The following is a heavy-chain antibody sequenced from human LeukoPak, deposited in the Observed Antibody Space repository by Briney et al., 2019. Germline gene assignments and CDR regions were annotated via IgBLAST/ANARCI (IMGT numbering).Heavy chain of an antibody. J-gene: IGHJ4*02. Sequence: GSLRLSCAASGFTFSSSWMSWVRQAPGRGLEWVASIKEDGGAKYYVDSVKGRFTISRDNPKNLLFLQINSLRVEDTAVYYCARETPRRGETRDGYRWGQGTVVTVSS. CDR1: GFTFSSSW. V-gene: IGHV3-7*01. CDR3: ARETPRRGETRDGYR. CDR2: IKEDGGAK. D-gene: IGHD5-24*01.